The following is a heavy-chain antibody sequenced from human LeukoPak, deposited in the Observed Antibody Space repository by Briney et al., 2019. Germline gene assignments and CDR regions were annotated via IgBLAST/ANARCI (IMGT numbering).Heavy chain of an antibody. D-gene: IGHD2-2*02. V-gene: IGHV4-34*01. J-gene: IGHJ4*02. CDR3: ASGRGCYMRD. CDR2: INHSGST. Sequence: SETLSLTCAVYGGSFSGYYWSWIRQPPVKEPEWIGEINHSGSTNYNPSLKSRVTISVDTSKNQFSLKLSSVTAADTAVYYCASGRGCYMRDWGQGTLVTVSS. CDR1: GGSFSGYY.